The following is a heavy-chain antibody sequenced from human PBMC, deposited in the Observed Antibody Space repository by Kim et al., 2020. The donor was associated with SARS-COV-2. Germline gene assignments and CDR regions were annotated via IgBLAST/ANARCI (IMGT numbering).Heavy chain of an antibody. Sequence: GGSLRLSCAASGFTFSNYAMSWVRQAPGKGLEWVSSISGSGGSAYYADSVKGRFTISRDNSKNTLYLQMNSLRAEDTAVYYCARNMDALDYWGQGTLVTVSS. CDR3: ARNMDALDY. V-gene: IGHV3-23*01. D-gene: IGHD1-1*01. CDR2: ISGSGGSA. CDR1: GFTFSNYA. J-gene: IGHJ4*02.